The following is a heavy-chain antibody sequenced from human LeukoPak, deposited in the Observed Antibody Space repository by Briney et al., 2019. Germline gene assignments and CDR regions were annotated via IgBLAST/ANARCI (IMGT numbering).Heavy chain of an antibody. J-gene: IGHJ4*02. Sequence: SETLSLTCTVAGGSISSHYWSWIRQPAGKGLEWMGRIYTSGSTNYNPSLKSRVTMSVDTSKNQFSLKLSSVTAADTAVYYCAREDLEWLLYYFDYWGQGTLVTVSS. D-gene: IGHD3-3*01. V-gene: IGHV4-4*07. CDR1: GGSISSHY. CDR3: AREDLEWLLYYFDY. CDR2: IYTSGST.